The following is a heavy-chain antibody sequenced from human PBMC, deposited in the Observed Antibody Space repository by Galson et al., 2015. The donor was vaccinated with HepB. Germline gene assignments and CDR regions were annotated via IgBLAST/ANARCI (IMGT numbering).Heavy chain of an antibody. J-gene: IGHJ4*02. CDR1: GFTFSSYA. CDR3: ARQGQLVGDRGFDY. D-gene: IGHD6-6*01. Sequence: SLRLSCAASGFTFSSYAMHWVRQAPGKGLEWVALISYDGNNKYYADSVKGRFTTSRDNSKNTLYLQMKSLRVEDTAVYYCARQGQLVGDRGFDYWGQGTLVTVSS. V-gene: IGHV3-30-3*01. CDR2: ISYDGNNK.